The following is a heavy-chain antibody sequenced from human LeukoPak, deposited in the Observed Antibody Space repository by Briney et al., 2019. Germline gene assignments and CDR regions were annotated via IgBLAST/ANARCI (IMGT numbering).Heavy chain of an antibody. V-gene: IGHV3-74*01. CDR1: GFTFSSYW. Sequence: GGSLRLSCAASGFTFSSYWMHWVRQAPGKGLVWVSRINTDGSSTSYADSVKGRFTISRDNSKNTMFLQMNSLRVEDTAVYYCAKDGSLGYSGPQKFDSWGQGTQVTVSS. CDR3: AKDGSLGYSGPQKFDS. CDR2: INTDGSST. J-gene: IGHJ4*02. D-gene: IGHD1-26*01.